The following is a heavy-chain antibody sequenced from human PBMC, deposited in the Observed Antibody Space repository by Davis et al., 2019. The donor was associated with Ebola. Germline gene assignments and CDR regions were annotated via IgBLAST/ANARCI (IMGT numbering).Heavy chain of an antibody. J-gene: IGHJ2*01. V-gene: IGHV4-34*01. CDR2: INHSGST. Sequence: SQTLSLTCAVYGGSFSGYYWSWIRQPPGKGLEWIGEINHSGSTNYNPSLKSRVTISVDTSKNQFSLKLSSVTAADTAVYYCARGPPTDPYWYFDLWGRGTLVTVSS. D-gene: IGHD4-17*01. CDR1: GGSFSGYY. CDR3: ARGPPTDPYWYFDL.